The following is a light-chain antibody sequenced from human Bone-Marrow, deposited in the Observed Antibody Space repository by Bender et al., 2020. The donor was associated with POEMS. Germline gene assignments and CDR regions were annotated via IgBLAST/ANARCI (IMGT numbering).Light chain of an antibody. CDR1: TNDISYDY. Sequence: QSALTQPRSVSASPGQTVSISCTGNTNDISYDYVSWFQQHPGKAPKVIIYDVSQRPSGIPDRFSGSKSGNTASLTILGLQADDEADYYCSSYAGTGTYTVIFGGGTKVTVL. J-gene: IGLJ2*01. CDR3: SSYAGTGTYTVI. CDR2: DVS. V-gene: IGLV2-11*01.